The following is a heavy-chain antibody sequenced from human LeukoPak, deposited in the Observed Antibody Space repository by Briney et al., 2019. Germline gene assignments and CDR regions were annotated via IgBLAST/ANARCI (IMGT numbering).Heavy chain of an antibody. V-gene: IGHV3-23*01. D-gene: IGHD1-7*01. J-gene: IGHJ4*02. CDR3: AKGYNWNYRIDY. Sequence: GGSLRLSCAASGFTFSSYAMSWVRQAPGKGLEWVSAISGSGGSTYYADSVKGRFTISRDNSKNTLYLQMNSPRAEDTAVYYCAKGYNWNYRIDYWGQGTLVTVSS. CDR2: ISGSGGST. CDR1: GFTFSSYA.